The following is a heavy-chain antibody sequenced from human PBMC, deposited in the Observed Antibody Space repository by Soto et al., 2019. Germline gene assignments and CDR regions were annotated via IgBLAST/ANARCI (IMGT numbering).Heavy chain of an antibody. V-gene: IGHV4-61*03. CDR1: GGSVSSASYY. Sequence: QVQLQESGPGLVKPSETLSLTCTVSGGSVSSASYYWSWIRQPPGKGLEWIGSGYYSGSTTHNLSLKSRDPMIVDTSKSHFSLKLTSVTAADTGVYYCARAPIPPGELPLYYFARWGQGTLVTVSS. J-gene: IGHJ4*02. CDR2: GYYSGST. D-gene: IGHD3-16*01. CDR3: ARAPIPPGELPLYYFAR.